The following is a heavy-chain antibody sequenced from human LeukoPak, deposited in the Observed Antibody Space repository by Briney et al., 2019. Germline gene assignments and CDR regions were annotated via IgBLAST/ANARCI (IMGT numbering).Heavy chain of an antibody. V-gene: IGHV1-2*02. CDR2: INPNSGGT. D-gene: IGHD3-10*01. CDR1: GYTFTGYY. CDR3: ARVVRGLGWFDP. Sequence: ASVKVSCKASGYTFTGYYMHWVRQAPGQGLEWVGWINPNSGGTYYAQKVQGRVTITRNTSISTAYMHLSSLRSDDTAVYYCARVVRGLGWFDPWGQGTLVTVSS. J-gene: IGHJ5*02.